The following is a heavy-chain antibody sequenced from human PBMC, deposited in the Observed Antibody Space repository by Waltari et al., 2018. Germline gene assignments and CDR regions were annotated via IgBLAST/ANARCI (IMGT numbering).Heavy chain of an antibody. CDR2: INHSGST. V-gene: IGHV4-34*01. CDR1: GGSFRGYY. CDR3: ARVMTTVTYHASAFDY. D-gene: IGHD4-17*01. J-gene: IGHJ4*02. Sequence: QVQLQQWGAGLLKPSETLSLTCAVYGGSFRGYYWSWIRQPPGKGLEWIGEINHSGSTNYNPSLKSRVTISVDTSKNQFSLKLSSVTAADTAVYYCARVMTTVTYHASAFDYWGQGTLVTVSS.